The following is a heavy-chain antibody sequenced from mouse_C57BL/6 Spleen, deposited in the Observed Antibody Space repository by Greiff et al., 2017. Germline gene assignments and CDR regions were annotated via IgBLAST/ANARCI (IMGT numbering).Heavy chain of an antibody. D-gene: IGHD1-1*01. CDR2: ISSGSSTI. CDR3: ARGCSSYGGNFDY. Sequence: DVMLVESGGGLVKPGGSLKLSCAASGFTFSDYGMHWVRQAPEKGLEWVAYISSGSSTIYYADTVKGRFTISRDNAKNTLFLQMTSLRSEETAVYYWARGCSSYGGNFDYWGQGTTLTVSS. V-gene: IGHV5-17*01. J-gene: IGHJ2*01. CDR1: GFTFSDYG.